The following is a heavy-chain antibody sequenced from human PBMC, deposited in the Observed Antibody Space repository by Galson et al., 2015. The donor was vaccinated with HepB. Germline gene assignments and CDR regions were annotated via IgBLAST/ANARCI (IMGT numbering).Heavy chain of an antibody. CDR2: INHSGST. V-gene: IGHV4-34*01. Sequence: SETLSLTCAVYGGSFSGYYWSWIRQPPGKGLEWIGEINHSGSTNYNPSLKSRVTISVDTSKNQFSLKLSSVTAADTAVYYCARKRRRLLPYGSGSYYPYYYYYGMDVWGQGTTVTVSS. CDR1: GGSFSGYY. D-gene: IGHD3-10*01. CDR3: ARKRRRLLPYGSGSYYPYYYYYGMDV. J-gene: IGHJ6*02.